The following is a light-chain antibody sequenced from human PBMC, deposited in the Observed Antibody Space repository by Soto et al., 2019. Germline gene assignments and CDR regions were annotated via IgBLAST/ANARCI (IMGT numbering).Light chain of an antibody. CDR3: QHYDDLPSWT. V-gene: IGKV1-33*01. CDR2: DAS. J-gene: IGKJ1*01. CDR1: HDISNY. Sequence: DIPMTQSPSSLSASVGDRVTITCRASHDISNYLNWYQHKPGKAPKLLIYDASNLEAGVPARFSGRGSGTDFTFIISGLQPEDIATYYCQHYDDLPSWTFGQGTKVEMK.